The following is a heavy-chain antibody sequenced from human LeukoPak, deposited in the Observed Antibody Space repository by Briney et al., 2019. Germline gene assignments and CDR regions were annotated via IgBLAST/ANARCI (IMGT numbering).Heavy chain of an antibody. D-gene: IGHD3-22*01. CDR2: IRYDGSNK. CDR3: AKDPRDSIDY. J-gene: IGHJ4*02. V-gene: IGHV3-30*02. Sequence: GGSLGLSCAASGFTFSSYGMHWVRQAPGKGLEWVAFIRYDGSNKYYADSVKGRFTISRDNSKNTLYLQMDSLRAEDTAVYYCAKDPRDSIDYWGQGTLVTVSS. CDR1: GFTFSSYG.